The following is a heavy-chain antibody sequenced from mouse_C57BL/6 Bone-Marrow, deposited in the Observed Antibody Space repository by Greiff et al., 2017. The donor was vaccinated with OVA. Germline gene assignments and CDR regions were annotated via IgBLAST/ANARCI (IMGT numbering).Heavy chain of an antibody. D-gene: IGHD1-1*01. V-gene: IGHV1-75*01. Sequence: VKLQESGPELVKPGASVKISCKASGYTFPDYYINWVKQRPGQGLEWIGWIFPGSGSTYYNEKFKGKATLTVDKSSSTAYMLLSSLTSEDSAVYFCARRAYYYGSSYEYFDVWGTGTTVTVSS. CDR3: ARRAYYYGSSYEYFDV. CDR2: IFPGSGST. J-gene: IGHJ1*03. CDR1: GYTFPDYY.